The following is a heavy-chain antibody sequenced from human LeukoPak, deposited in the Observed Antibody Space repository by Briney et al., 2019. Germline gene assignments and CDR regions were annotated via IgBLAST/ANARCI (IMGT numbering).Heavy chain of an antibody. V-gene: IGHV4-59*01. CDR2: IYYSGST. J-gene: IGHJ4*02. CDR1: GGSISSYY. Sequence: SETLSLTCTVSGGSISSYYWSWIRQPPGKGLEWIGYIYYSGSTNYNPSLKSRVTISVDTSKNQFSLKLSSVTAADTAVYYCARGGYSSGWLNFDYWGQGTLVTVSS. CDR3: ARGGYSSGWLNFDY. D-gene: IGHD6-19*01.